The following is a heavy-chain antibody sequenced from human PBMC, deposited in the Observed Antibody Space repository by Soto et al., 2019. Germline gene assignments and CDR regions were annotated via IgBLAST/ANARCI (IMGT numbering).Heavy chain of an antibody. Sequence: QAQLLQPGAEVKEPGASVKVSCKASGYTFTNYDISWVRQATGQGPEWMGWMNPNSANTGYEQKFQGRARMTRDTSTHTAYMERSSLRSEDTAIYYCARIATSGTLNWFDPWGQGTLVAVSS. V-gene: IGHV1-8*01. CDR2: MNPNSANT. CDR1: GYTFTNYD. D-gene: IGHD1-26*01. CDR3: ARIATSGTLNWFDP. J-gene: IGHJ5*02.